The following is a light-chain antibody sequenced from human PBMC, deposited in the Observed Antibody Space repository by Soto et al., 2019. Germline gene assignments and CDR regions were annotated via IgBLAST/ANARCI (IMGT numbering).Light chain of an antibody. V-gene: IGLV2-14*01. CDR1: SSDVGGYNY. Sequence: QSALTQPASVSGSPGQSITVSCTGTSSDVGGYNYVSWYQQHPGKAPRLMIYDVTNRPSGFSNRFSGSKSGNTASLTISGLQAEDEADYYCSSYRRGSTYVFGTETKVTVL. CDR2: DVT. CDR3: SSYRRGSTYV. J-gene: IGLJ1*01.